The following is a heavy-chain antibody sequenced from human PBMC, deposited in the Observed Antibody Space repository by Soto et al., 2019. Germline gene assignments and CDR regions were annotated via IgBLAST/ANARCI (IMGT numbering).Heavy chain of an antibody. CDR2: IHSGGST. Sequence: TVSGDSISSSSYNWGWIRQPPGKGLEWIGTIHSGGSTYYSPSLKSRVTISVNTSKNQFSLKLSSVTAADTAMYYCARRDYGGNYDYWGRGTLVTV. CDR3: ARRDYGGNYDY. D-gene: IGHD4-17*01. CDR1: GDSISSSSYN. V-gene: IGHV4-39*01. J-gene: IGHJ4*02.